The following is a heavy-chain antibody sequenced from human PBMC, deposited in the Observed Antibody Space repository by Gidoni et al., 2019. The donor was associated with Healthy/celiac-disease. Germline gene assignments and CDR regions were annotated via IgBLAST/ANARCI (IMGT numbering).Heavy chain of an antibody. CDR2: IIPIFGTA. CDR1: GGTFSSYA. J-gene: IGHJ3*02. D-gene: IGHD5-18*01. V-gene: IGHV1-69*06. CDR3: ASGQLWDLEDLNDAFDI. Sequence: QLQLLQSGAEVKQPASSGQVSCKASGGTFSSYAISWVRQAPGQGLEWMGGIIPIFGTANYAQKFQGRVTITADKSTSTAYMELSSLRSEDTAVYYCASGQLWDLEDLNDAFDIWGQGTMVTVSS.